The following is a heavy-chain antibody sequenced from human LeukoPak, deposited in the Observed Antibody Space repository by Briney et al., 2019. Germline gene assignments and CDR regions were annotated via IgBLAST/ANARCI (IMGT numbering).Heavy chain of an antibody. CDR3: VRPNRCTDSSCYSFDY. CDR1: GGSISRSSSY. J-gene: IGHJ4*02. Sequence: SEILSLTCTVSGGSISRSSSYWGWIRQPPGSTLEWIGNFYHSGITYYNPALKSRVTMSVDTSKNQFSLKLTSVTAADTAVYYCVRPNRCTDSSCYSFDYWGQGVLVTVSS. D-gene: IGHD6-25*01. CDR2: FYHSGIT. V-gene: IGHV4-39*01.